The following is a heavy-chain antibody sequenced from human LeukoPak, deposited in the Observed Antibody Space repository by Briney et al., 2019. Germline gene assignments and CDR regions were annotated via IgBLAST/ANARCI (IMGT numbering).Heavy chain of an antibody. V-gene: IGHV5-51*01. D-gene: IGHD3-9*01. J-gene: IGHJ3*02. CDR2: IYPGDSDT. Sequence: GESLKISCKGSGYSFTSYWIGLVRQMPGKGLEWMGIIYPGDSDTRYSPSFQGQVTISADKSISTAYLQWSSLKASDTAMYYCARRDILTGYRDAFDIWGQGTMVTVSS. CDR3: ARRDILTGYRDAFDI. CDR1: GYSFTSYW.